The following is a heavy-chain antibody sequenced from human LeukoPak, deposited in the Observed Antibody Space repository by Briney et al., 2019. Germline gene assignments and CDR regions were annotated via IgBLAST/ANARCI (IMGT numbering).Heavy chain of an antibody. CDR3: ARLPGFDGGY. CDR2: ISVYNDNT. D-gene: IGHD1-14*01. J-gene: IGHJ4*02. V-gene: IGHV1-18*01. CDR1: GYTFTSYG. Sequence: ASVKVSCKASGYTFTSYGISWVRQAPGQGLEWMGWISVYNDNTNYAQKLQDRVTMTTDTTTNTAYMELRSLRSDDTAVYFCARLPGFDGGYWGQGTLVTVSS.